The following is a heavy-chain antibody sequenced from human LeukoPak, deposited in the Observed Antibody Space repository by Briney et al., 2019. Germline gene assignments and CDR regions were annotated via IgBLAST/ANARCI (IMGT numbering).Heavy chain of an antibody. CDR2: IYSGGST. CDR3: ARLDRGYSYGSLYYFDY. Sequence: GGSLRLSCAASGFTVSSNYMSWVRQAPGKGLEWVSVIYSGGSTYYADSVKGRFTISRDNSKNALYLQVNSLRAEDTAVYYCARLDRGYSYGSLYYFDYWGQGTLVTVPS. V-gene: IGHV3-66*02. J-gene: IGHJ4*02. CDR1: GFTVSSNY. D-gene: IGHD5-18*01.